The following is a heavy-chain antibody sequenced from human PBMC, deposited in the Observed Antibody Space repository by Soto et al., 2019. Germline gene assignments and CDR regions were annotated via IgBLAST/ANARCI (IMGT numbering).Heavy chain of an antibody. D-gene: IGHD6-6*01. Sequence: GASVKVSCKASGYTFTGYFIHWVRQAPGQGLEWMGWINPNSGGTNYAQKFQGRVTMTRDTSISTSYMELSSLRSDDTAVYYCARDSQYSSSSVDYWGQGTLVTVSS. CDR1: GYTFTGYF. V-gene: IGHV1-2*02. CDR3: ARDSQYSSSSVDY. J-gene: IGHJ4*02. CDR2: INPNSGGT.